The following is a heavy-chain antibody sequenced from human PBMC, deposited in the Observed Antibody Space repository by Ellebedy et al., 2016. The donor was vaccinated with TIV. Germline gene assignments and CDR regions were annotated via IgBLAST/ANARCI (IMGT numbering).Heavy chain of an antibody. V-gene: IGHV4-34*01. CDR1: GGSFSNYY. J-gene: IGHJ4*02. CDR3: ARGQDAYKLGNY. D-gene: IGHD5-24*01. CDR2: IHPSGSA. Sequence: SETLSLTCAVYGGSFSNYYSTWIRHSSGKGLEWIGEIHPSGSASYNPSLQSRVTISLDTSKSQFSLRMNSLTAADTAVYYCARGQDAYKLGNYWGQGTLVSVSS.